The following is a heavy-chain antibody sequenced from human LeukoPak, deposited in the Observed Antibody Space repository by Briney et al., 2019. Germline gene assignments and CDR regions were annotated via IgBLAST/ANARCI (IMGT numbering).Heavy chain of an antibody. CDR3: ARDPGGSPFDY. Sequence: GRSLRLSCAASGFTFGTCGMRWVRQAPGKGLEWVAVIWHDGSNENYVDSVKGRFTISRDNSKNTLYLQMNSLRVEDTAVYYCARDPGGSPFDYWGQGVLVTVSS. CDR2: IWHDGSNE. CDR1: GFTFGTCG. J-gene: IGHJ4*02. V-gene: IGHV3-33*01. D-gene: IGHD1-26*01.